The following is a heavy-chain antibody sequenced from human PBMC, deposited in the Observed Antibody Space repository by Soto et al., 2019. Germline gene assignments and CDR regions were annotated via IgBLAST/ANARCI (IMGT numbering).Heavy chain of an antibody. Sequence: QVQLQESGPGLVKPSETLSLTCTVSGGSISSYYWSWIRQPPGKGLEWIGYIYYSGSTNYNPSLKGRVTISVDTSKNQFSLKLSSVTAADTAVYYCARRIQLLADAFDIWGQGTMVTVSS. CDR1: GGSISSYY. D-gene: IGHD2-2*01. J-gene: IGHJ3*02. CDR2: IYYSGST. V-gene: IGHV4-59*08. CDR3: ARRIQLLADAFDI.